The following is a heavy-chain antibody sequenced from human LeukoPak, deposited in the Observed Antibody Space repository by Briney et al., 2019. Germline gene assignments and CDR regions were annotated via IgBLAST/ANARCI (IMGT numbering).Heavy chain of an antibody. J-gene: IGHJ4*02. D-gene: IGHD1-20*01. CDR1: GFTFSSYS. V-gene: IGHV3-21*01. CDR2: ISSSSSYI. CDR3: ARGRSRYAWNYLVY. Sequence: GGSLRLSCAASGFTFSSYSMNWVRQAPGKGLEWVSSISSSSSYIYYADSAKGRFTISRDNAKNSLYLQMNSLRAEDTAVYYCARGRSRYAWNYLVYWGQGTLVTVSS.